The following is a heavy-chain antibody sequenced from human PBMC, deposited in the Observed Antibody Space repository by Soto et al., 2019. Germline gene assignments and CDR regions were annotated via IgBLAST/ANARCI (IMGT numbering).Heavy chain of an antibody. CDR3: ARLPPLGYYYGMDV. CDR1: GYSFTSYA. D-gene: IGHD3-16*01. V-gene: IGHV1-3*05. CDR2: LNAGNGNT. J-gene: IGHJ6*02. Sequence: QVQLVQSGAEEKKPGASVKVSCRASGYSFTSYAMHWVRQAPGQRLEWMGWLNAGNGNTKYSREFQARVTFTRDASASTAYMELSSLRSEDTAVYYCARLPPLGYYYGMDVWGQGTTVTVSS.